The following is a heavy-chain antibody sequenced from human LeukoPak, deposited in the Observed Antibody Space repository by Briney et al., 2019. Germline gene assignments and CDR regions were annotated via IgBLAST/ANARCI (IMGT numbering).Heavy chain of an antibody. CDR2: INPNSGGT. V-gene: IGHV1-2*04. CDR1: GYTFTGYY. Sequence: GASVKVSCKASGYTFTGYYMHWVRQAPGQGLEWMGWINPNSGGTNYAQKFQGWVTMTRDTSISTAYMELSRLRSDDTAVYYCARGRTGTTFWFDPWGQGTLVTVSS. D-gene: IGHD1-1*01. J-gene: IGHJ5*02. CDR3: ARGRTGTTFWFDP.